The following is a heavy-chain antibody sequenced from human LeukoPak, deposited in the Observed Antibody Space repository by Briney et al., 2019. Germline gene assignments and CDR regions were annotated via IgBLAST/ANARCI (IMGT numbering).Heavy chain of an antibody. Sequence: QPGGSLRLSCAASGFTFSSYAVSWVRQAPGKGLEWVSVISGSGGNTYYADSVKGRFAISRDNSKNTLYLQMNSLRVDDTAVYSCAKGSHGYSSSSADYWGQGTLVTVSS. D-gene: IGHD6-6*01. V-gene: IGHV3-23*01. CDR1: GFTFSSYA. J-gene: IGHJ4*02. CDR2: ISGSGGNT. CDR3: AKGSHGYSSSSADY.